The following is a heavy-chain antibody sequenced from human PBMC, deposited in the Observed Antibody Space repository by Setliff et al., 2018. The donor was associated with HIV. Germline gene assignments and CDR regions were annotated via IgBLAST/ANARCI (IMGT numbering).Heavy chain of an antibody. Sequence: ASVKVSCKASGGTFSSYAINWVRQAPGQGLEWMGGIIPMFGTRNYAQKFQGRVTITTDESTSTAYMELSSLRSEDTAVYYCARDYDILTGYYRGSATGYLDYWGQGTLVTVSS. CDR3: ARDYDILTGYYRGSATGYLDY. D-gene: IGHD3-9*01. V-gene: IGHV1-69*05. J-gene: IGHJ4*02. CDR2: IIPMFGTR. CDR1: GGTFSSYA.